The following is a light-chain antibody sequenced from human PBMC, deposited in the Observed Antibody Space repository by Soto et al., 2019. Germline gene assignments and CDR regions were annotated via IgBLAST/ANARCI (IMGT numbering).Light chain of an antibody. Sequence: QSALTQPASVSEFPGQSITISCTGTSTDIGAYNFVSWYQQHPGKAPKLIVFEVDRRPSGLSNRFSGSKSGNTASLTISGLQAEDEADYYCSSFTSSNTVIFGGGTKLTVL. V-gene: IGLV2-14*01. CDR1: STDIGAYNF. CDR2: EVD. J-gene: IGLJ2*01. CDR3: SSFTSSNTVI.